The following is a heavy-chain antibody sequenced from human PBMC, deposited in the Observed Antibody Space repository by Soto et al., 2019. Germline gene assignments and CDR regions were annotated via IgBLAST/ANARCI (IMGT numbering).Heavy chain of an antibody. Sequence: PGESLKISCRASGYTFSSYWIALVRHMPGKGLEWMGIIYPGDSDTRYSPSFQGQVTISADKSISTAYLQWSSLKASDTAMYYCARRDSSWYVPLWGQGTMVTVSS. CDR3: ARRDSSWYVPL. J-gene: IGHJ3*01. V-gene: IGHV5-51*01. CDR2: IYPGDSDT. D-gene: IGHD6-13*01. CDR1: GYTFSSYW.